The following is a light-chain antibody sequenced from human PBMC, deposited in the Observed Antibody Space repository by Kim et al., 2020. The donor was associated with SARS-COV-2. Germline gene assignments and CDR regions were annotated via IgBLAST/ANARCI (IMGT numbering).Light chain of an antibody. J-gene: IGKJ2*01. CDR1: RSMSAGY. V-gene: IGKV3-20*01. CDR2: SAS. Sequence: VVLTQSPGTLSLSPGDRATLSCRASRSMSAGYLTWYQQKPGQAPRLLMYSASTRATGIPDRFSGSESGTDFILTINRLEPEDSAIYYWHHLSSSPYYTFGQGTKLEI. CDR3: HHLSSSPYYT.